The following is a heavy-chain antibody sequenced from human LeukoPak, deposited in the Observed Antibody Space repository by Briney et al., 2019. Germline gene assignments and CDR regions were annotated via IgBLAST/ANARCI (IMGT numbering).Heavy chain of an antibody. CDR1: GFTFSSYA. J-gene: IGHJ4*02. Sequence: GGSLRLSCAASGFTFSSYAMSWVRQAPGKGLEWVSAISGSGGSTYYADSVKGRFTISRDNSKNTLYLQMNSLRAEDTAVYYCAKAGGGNWGLYYFDYWGQGTLVTVSS. D-gene: IGHD3-16*01. V-gene: IGHV3-23*01. CDR2: ISGSGGST. CDR3: AKAGGGNWGLYYFDY.